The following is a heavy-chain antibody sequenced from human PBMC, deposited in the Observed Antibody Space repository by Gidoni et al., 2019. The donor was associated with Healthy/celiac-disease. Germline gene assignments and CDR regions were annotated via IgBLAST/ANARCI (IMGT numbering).Heavy chain of an antibody. CDR2: LYWDDDK. CDR1: GFSLSTSGVG. CDR3: AHTAYIVYGYAFDI. V-gene: IGHV2-5*02. Sequence: QITLKESGPTLVKPTQTLTLTCPFSGFSLSTSGVGVGSIRQPPGKALDWPALLYWDDDKRYSPSLKSRFTITKDTAKNQVVLTMTNMDPVDTATYYCAHTAYIVYGYAFDIWGQGTMVTVSS. D-gene: IGHD3-16*01. J-gene: IGHJ3*02.